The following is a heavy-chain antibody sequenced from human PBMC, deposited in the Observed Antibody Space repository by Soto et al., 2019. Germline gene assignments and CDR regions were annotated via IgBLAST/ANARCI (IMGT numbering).Heavy chain of an antibody. D-gene: IGHD6-13*01. J-gene: IGHJ4*02. Sequence: HPGGSLRLSCAASGFTFSSYGMHWVRQAPGKGLEWVAVIWYDGSNKYCADSVKGRFTISRDNSKNTLYLQMNSLRAEDTAVYYCARAGLYSSSPFDYWGQGTLVTVS. V-gene: IGHV3-33*01. CDR3: ARAGLYSSSPFDY. CDR1: GFTFSSYG. CDR2: IWYDGSNK.